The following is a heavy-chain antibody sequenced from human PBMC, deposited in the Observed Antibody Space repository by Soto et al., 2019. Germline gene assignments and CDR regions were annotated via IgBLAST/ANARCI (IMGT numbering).Heavy chain of an antibody. Sequence: GGSLRLSCAASGFTFSSYAMSWVRQAPGKGLEWVSAISGSGGSTYYADSVKGRFTISRDNSKNTLYLQMNSLRAEDTAVYYCAKSVREPAVIIAAAGTPFDYWGQGTLVTVSS. CDR2: ISGSGGST. CDR3: AKSVREPAVIIAAAGTPFDY. CDR1: GFTFSSYA. D-gene: IGHD6-13*01. J-gene: IGHJ4*02. V-gene: IGHV3-23*01.